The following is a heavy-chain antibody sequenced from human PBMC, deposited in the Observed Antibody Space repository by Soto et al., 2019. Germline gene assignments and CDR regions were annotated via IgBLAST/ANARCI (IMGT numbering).Heavy chain of an antibody. V-gene: IGHV3-30-3*01. CDR1: GFTFSTYA. J-gene: IGHJ6*02. CDR3: ANLYIPYGMDV. Sequence: PGGSLRLSCAASGFTFSTYAMNWVRQAPGKGLEWVAVILYDGSIEHYADSVKGRFTVSRDNSKSTVYLQMNSLTPEDTAVYYCANLYIPYGMDVWGQGTTVTVSS. CDR2: ILYDGSIE.